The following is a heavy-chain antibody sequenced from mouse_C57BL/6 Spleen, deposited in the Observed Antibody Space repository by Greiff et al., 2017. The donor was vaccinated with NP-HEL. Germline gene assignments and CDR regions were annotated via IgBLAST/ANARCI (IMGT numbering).Heavy chain of an antibody. Sequence: EVNVVESGGDLVKPGGSLKLSCAASGFTFSSYGMSWVRQTPDKRLEWVATISSGGSYTYYPDSVKGRFTISRDNAKNTLYLQMSSLKSEDTAMYYCARHYSNWFAYWGQGTLVTVSA. CDR1: GFTFSSYG. D-gene: IGHD2-5*01. V-gene: IGHV5-6*01. CDR2: ISSGGSYT. CDR3: ARHYSNWFAY. J-gene: IGHJ3*01.